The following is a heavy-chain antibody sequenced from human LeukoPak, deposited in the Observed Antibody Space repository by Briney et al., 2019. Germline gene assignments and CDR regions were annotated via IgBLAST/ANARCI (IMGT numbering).Heavy chain of an antibody. CDR3: ARDGEDGDYEGLFDY. CDR2: IYHSGST. V-gene: IGHV4-38-2*02. Sequence: SETLSLTCTVSGYSISSGYYWGWIRQPPGKGLEWIGSIYHSGSTYYNPSLKSRVTISVDTSKNQFSLKLSSVTAADTAVYYYARDGEDGDYEGLFDYWGQGTLVTVSS. CDR1: GYSISSGYY. D-gene: IGHD4-17*01. J-gene: IGHJ4*02.